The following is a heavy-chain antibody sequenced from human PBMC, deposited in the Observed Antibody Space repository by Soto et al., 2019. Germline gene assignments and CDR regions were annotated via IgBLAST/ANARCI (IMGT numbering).Heavy chain of an antibody. D-gene: IGHD6-13*01. CDR2: ISGSGRST. V-gene: IGHV3-23*01. CDR3: AKEQKDSSTWSELNY. CDR1: GFTFSSYA. J-gene: IGHJ4*02. Sequence: GGSLRLSCAASGFTFSSYAMSWVRQAPGKGLEWVSAISGSGRSTYYADSVKGRFTISRDNSKNTLYLQMNSLSAEDTAVYYCAKEQKDSSTWSELNYWGQGTLVTVSS.